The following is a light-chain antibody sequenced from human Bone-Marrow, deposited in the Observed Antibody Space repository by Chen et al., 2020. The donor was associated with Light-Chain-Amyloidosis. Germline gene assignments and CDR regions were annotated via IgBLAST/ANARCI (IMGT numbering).Light chain of an antibody. V-gene: IGLV3-21*02. J-gene: IGLJ3*02. CDR2: DDS. CDR3: QGGDRSSDRPV. Sequence: SYVLTQPSSVSVAPGQTATIACGGNNIGSTSVHWYQQTPGQAPLLVVYDDSDRPSGIPERLSGSNSGTTATLTISRVEAGDEADYYCQGGDRSSDRPVFGGGTKLTVL. CDR1: NIGSTS.